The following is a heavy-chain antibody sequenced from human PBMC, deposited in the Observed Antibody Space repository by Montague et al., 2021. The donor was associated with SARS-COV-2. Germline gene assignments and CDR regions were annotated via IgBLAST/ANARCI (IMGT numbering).Heavy chain of an antibody. J-gene: IGHJ2*01. V-gene: IGHV4-59*01. CDR2: VSDSGTT. CDR3: ARERSDFYPRYFGV. Sequence: SETLSLTCTVSGVSIDDNYFAWIRQPPGKGLEWIGSVSDSGTTDSNPSLRGRLTMSVDTSQNHFSMTLTSVTAADSALYFCARERSDFYPRYFGVWGRGVLITVTS. CDR1: GVSIDDNY. D-gene: IGHD6-25*01.